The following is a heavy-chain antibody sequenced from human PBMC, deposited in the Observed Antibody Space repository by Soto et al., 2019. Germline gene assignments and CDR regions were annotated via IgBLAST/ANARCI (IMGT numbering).Heavy chain of an antibody. CDR1: GFSFASSW. CDR3: ARDVSPGSSSLYLDAFDI. D-gene: IGHD6-13*01. V-gene: IGHV3-7*05. CDR2: IKKDGSEI. J-gene: IGHJ3*02. Sequence: EVQLVESGGDLVQPGGSLRLSCAASGFSFASSWMTWVRQAPGKGLEWVANIKKDGSEINYLDSVRGRFTVSRDNAKNSLYLEMNSLRAEDPALYYCARDVSPGSSSLYLDAFDIWGQGTMVTVSS.